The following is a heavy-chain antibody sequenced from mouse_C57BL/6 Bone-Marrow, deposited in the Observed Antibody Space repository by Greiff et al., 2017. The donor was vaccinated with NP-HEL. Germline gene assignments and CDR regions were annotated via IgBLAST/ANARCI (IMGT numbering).Heavy chain of an antibody. D-gene: IGHD2-4*01. CDR3: ARDWNDYDGVAY. V-gene: IGHV5-4*01. J-gene: IGHJ3*01. CDR1: GFTFSSYA. CDR2: ISDGGSYT. Sequence: EVKLVESGGGLVKPGGSLKLSCAASGFTFSSYAMSWVRQTPEKRLEWVATISDGGSYTYYPDNVKGRFTISRDNAKNNLYLQMSHLKSEDTAMYYCARDWNDYDGVAYWGQGTLVTVSA.